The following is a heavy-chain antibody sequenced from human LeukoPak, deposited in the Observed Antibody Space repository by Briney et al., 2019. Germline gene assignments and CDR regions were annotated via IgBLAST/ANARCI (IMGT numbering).Heavy chain of an antibody. CDR2: IYYSGST. J-gene: IGHJ5*02. CDR3: ARLRPYDSSLFDP. CDR1: GGSISSYY. V-gene: IGHV4-59*05. Sequence: SETLSLTCTVSGGSISSYYWSWIRQPPGKGLEWIGSIYYSGSTYYNPSLKGRVTISVDTSKNQFSLKLSSVTAADTAVYYCARLRPYDSSLFDPWGQGTLVTVSS. D-gene: IGHD3-22*01.